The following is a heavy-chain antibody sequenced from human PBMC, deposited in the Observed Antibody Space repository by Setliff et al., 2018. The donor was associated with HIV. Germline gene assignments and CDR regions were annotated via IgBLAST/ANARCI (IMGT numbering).Heavy chain of an antibody. Sequence: SVKVSCKASGGTFSTYAISWVRQAPGHGLEWMGGNIPILGIADYAQKFQGRVTITADNSTSTAYMELSSLRSEDTALYYCASTYYYDSSGYLADAFDIWGQGTMVTVSS. D-gene: IGHD3-22*01. CDR2: NIPILGIA. CDR1: GGTFSTYA. V-gene: IGHV1-69*10. J-gene: IGHJ3*02. CDR3: ASTYYYDSSGYLADAFDI.